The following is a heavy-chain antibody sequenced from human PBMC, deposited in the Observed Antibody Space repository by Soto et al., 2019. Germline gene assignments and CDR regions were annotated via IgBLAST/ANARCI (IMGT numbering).Heavy chain of an antibody. CDR1: GGSISSYY. CDR2: IYYSGST. Sequence: SETLSLTCTVSGGSISSYYWSWIRQPPGKGLEWIGYIYYSGSTNYNPSLKSRVTISVDTSRNEFSLKLSSVTAADTAVYYCARQYGDYVRGAFDIWGQGTMVTVSS. J-gene: IGHJ3*02. D-gene: IGHD4-17*01. V-gene: IGHV4-59*01. CDR3: ARQYGDYVRGAFDI.